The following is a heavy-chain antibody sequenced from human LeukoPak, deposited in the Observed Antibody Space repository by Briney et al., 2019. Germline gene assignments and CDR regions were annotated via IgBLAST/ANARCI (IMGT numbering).Heavy chain of an antibody. CDR3: ASRLQQPSLSSSWYGWGATFDY. Sequence: SETLSLTCTVSGGSISSSSYYWGWIRQPPGKGLEWIGSIYYSGSTYYNPSLKSRVTISVDTSKNQFSLKLSSVTAADTAVYYCASRLQQPSLSSSWYGWGATFDYWGQGTLVTVSS. V-gene: IGHV4-39*07. D-gene: IGHD6-13*01. CDR1: GGSISSSSYY. J-gene: IGHJ4*02. CDR2: IYYSGST.